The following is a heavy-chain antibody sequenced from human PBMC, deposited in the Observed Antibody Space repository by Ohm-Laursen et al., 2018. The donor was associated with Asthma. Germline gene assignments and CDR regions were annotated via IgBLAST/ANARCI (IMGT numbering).Heavy chain of an antibody. CDR3: ARAGFRELNAFDI. J-gene: IGHJ3*02. Sequence: TLSLTCTVSGGSISSGDYYWSWIRQPPGKGLGWIGYIYYSGSTYYNPSLKSRVTISVDTSKNQFSLKLSSVTAADTAVYYCARAGFRELNAFDIWGQGTMVTVSS. CDR1: GGSISSGDYY. D-gene: IGHD3-10*01. CDR2: IYYSGST. V-gene: IGHV4-30-4*01.